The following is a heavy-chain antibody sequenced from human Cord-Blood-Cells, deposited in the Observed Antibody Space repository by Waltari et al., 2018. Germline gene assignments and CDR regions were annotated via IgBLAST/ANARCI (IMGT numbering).Heavy chain of an antibody. Sequence: QLQLQESGQGLVKPSETLSLTCTVSGGSISSSSYSWGWIRQPPGKGLEWIGSIYYSGSTYYNPSLKSRVTISVDTSKNQFSLKLSSVTAADTAVYYCARHDMVRGVLIDYWGQGTLVTVSS. CDR3: ARHDMVRGVLIDY. J-gene: IGHJ4*02. CDR2: IYYSGST. D-gene: IGHD3-10*01. CDR1: GGSISSSSYS. V-gene: IGHV4-39*07.